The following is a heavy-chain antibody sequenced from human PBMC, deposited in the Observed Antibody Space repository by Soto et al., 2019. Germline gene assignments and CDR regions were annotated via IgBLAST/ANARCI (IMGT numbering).Heavy chain of an antibody. V-gene: IGHV3-11*03. CDR1: GFTFSDYY. Sequence: PGGSLRLSCAASGFTFSDYYMSWIRQAPGKGLEWVSYISSSSSYTNYADSVKGRFTISRDNAKNSLYLQMNSLRAEDTAVYYCARSDYYYDILTGYYEFYYYYGMDVWGQGTTVTVSS. J-gene: IGHJ6*02. D-gene: IGHD3-9*01. CDR3: ARSDYYYDILTGYYEFYYYYGMDV. CDR2: ISSSSSYT.